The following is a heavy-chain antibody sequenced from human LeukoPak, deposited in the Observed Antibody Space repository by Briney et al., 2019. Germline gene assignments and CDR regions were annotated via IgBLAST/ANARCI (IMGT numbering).Heavy chain of an antibody. Sequence: SETLSLTCTVSGGSISSSSYSWGWVRQPPGKGLEWIGEIYHSGSTNYNPSLKSRVTISMDKSENQFSLKLSSVTAADTAVYYCTSNGYYSLDVWGQGTVVTVSS. D-gene: IGHD3-22*01. CDR3: TSNGYYSLDV. V-gene: IGHV4-39*07. CDR1: GGSISSSSYS. CDR2: IYHSGST. J-gene: IGHJ3*01.